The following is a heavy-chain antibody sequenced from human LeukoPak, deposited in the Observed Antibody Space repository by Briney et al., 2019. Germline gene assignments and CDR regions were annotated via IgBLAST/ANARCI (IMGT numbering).Heavy chain of an antibody. CDR3: ARGPPYSSGWYGLGAFDI. V-gene: IGHV1-18*01. CDR2: ISAYNGNT. Sequence: ASVKVSCKASGYTFTSYGISWVRQAPGQGLEWMGWISAYNGNTNYAQKLQGRVTMTTDTSTSTAYMELRSLRPDDTAVYYCARGPPYSSGWYGLGAFDIWGQGTMVTVSS. CDR1: GYTFTSYG. J-gene: IGHJ3*02. D-gene: IGHD6-19*01.